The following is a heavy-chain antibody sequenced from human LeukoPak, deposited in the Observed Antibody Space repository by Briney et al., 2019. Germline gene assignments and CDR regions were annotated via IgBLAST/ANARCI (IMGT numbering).Heavy chain of an antibody. J-gene: IGHJ5*02. Sequence: SSETLSLTCTVSGGSISSSSYYWAWIRQPPGKGLEWIGSIYYTGSTYYNPSLKSRVTISVDTSKNQFSLKLSSVTAADTAVYYCARVGKQWLVLRGWFDPWGQGTLVTVSS. CDR3: ARVGKQWLVLRGWFDP. D-gene: IGHD6-19*01. CDR1: GGSISSSSYY. CDR2: IYYTGST. V-gene: IGHV4-39*07.